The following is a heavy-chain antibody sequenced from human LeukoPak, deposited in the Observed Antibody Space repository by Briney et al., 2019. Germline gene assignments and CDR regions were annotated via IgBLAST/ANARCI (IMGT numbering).Heavy chain of an antibody. CDR3: ARDHYYDSSGFGYYYGMDV. CDR1: GYTCTSYG. D-gene: IGHD3-22*01. CDR2: ISAYNGNT. Sequence: ALVKVSCKASGYTCTSYGISWVRQAPGQGVEWMGWISAYNGNTNYAQKLQGRVTMTTDTSTRTAEMELRSVRSDDTAVYYCARDHYYDSSGFGYYYGMDVWGQGTTVTVSS. J-gene: IGHJ6*02. V-gene: IGHV1-18*01.